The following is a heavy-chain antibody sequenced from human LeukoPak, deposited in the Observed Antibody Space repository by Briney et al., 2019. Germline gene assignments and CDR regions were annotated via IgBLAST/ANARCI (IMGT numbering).Heavy chain of an antibody. V-gene: IGHV1-18*01. CDR1: GYTFTSYG. CDR2: ISAYNGNT. D-gene: IGHD3-10*01. Sequence: ASVKVSCKASGYTFTSYGISWVRQAPGQGLEWMGWISAYNGNTNYAQKLQGRVTMTTDTSTSTAYMELRSLRSDDTAVYYCARYGSGSYPSREWWFDPWGQGTLVTVSS. J-gene: IGHJ5*02. CDR3: ARYGSGSYPSREWWFDP.